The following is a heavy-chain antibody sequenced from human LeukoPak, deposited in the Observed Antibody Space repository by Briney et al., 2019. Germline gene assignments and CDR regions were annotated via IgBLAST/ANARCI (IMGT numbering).Heavy chain of an antibody. D-gene: IGHD6-13*01. CDR1: GFTFSSYA. J-gene: IGHJ5*02. V-gene: IGHV3-23*01. CDR2: ISGSGGST. Sequence: GGSLRLSCAASGFTFSSYAMSWVRQAPGTGLEWVSAISGSGGSTYYADSVKGRLTISRDNSKHTLYLQMNSLRAEDTGVYYCAKGSYSSWYGSWFDPWGQGTLVTVSS. CDR3: AKGSYSSWYGSWFDP.